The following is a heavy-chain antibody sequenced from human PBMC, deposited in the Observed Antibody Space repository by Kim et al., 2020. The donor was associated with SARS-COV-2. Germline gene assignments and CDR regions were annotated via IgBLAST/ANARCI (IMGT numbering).Heavy chain of an antibody. CDR2: INHSGST. D-gene: IGHD2-15*01. CDR3: ARGPGWHLTSDY. V-gene: IGHV4-34*01. J-gene: IGHJ4*02. Sequence: SETLSLTCAVYGGSFSGYYWSWIRQPPGKGLEWIGEINHSGSTNYNPSLKSRVTISVDTSKNQFSLKLSSVTAADTAVYYCARGPGWHLTSDYWGQGTLVTVSS. CDR1: GGSFSGYY.